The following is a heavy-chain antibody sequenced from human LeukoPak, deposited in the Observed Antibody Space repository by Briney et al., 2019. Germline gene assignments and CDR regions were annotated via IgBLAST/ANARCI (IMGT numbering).Heavy chain of an antibody. CDR3: VKDEVPYNGKYDGFDI. D-gene: IGHD1-26*01. Sequence: SLXLSCAXSGFLCSDYAMKWVRQAPGKGREGVLVIGVDGGKPNSAASVKGRFTISRDNRKNTLYLQMNTLRAEDTAVYYCVKDEVPYNGKYDGFDIWGQGTMVTVSP. J-gene: IGHJ3*02. CDR2: IGVDGGKP. CDR1: GFLCSDYA. V-gene: IGHV3-23*01.